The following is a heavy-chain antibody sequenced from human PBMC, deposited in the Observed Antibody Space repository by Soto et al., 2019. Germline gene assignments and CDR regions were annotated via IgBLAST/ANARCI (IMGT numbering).Heavy chain of an antibody. CDR2: INPSGGST. V-gene: IGHV1-46*01. D-gene: IGHD3-22*01. CDR3: ARDLGMIVVVPHVAFDT. CDR1: GYTFTSYY. J-gene: IGHJ3*02. Sequence: ASVKVSCKASGYTFTSYYLHWVRQAPGQGLEWMGIINPSGGSTSCAQKFQGRVTMTRDTSTSTVYMELSSLRSEDTAVYYCARDLGMIVVVPHVAFDTWGQGTMVTVS.